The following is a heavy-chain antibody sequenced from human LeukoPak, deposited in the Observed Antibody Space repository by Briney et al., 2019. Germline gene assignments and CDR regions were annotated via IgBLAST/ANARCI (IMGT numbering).Heavy chain of an antibody. D-gene: IGHD2-2*01. J-gene: IGHJ5*02. CDR1: GGSITGSSYF. Sequence: SETLSLTCTVSGGSITGSSYFWGWIRQPPGNALEWIGSISYSGSTYYNPSLKSRVTISVDTSKNQFSLKLSSVTAADTAIYYCARQGYCSATCYRWFDPWGQGTLVTVSS. V-gene: IGHV4-39*01. CDR3: ARQGYCSATCYRWFDP. CDR2: ISYSGST.